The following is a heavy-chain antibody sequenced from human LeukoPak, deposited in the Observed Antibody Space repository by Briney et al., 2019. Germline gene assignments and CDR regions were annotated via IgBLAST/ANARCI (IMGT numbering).Heavy chain of an antibody. CDR2: IYSGGRT. J-gene: IGHJ4*02. CDR1: GITVTSNY. Sequence: GGSLRLSCAASGITVTSNYMSWVRQAPGKGLEWVSVIYSGGRTYYADSVKGRFTISRDNSKNTVYLQMNSLRAEDTAVYYCARDRRSYYDSSAYYSLGSYFDYWGQGTLVTVSS. CDR3: ARDRRSYYDSSAYYSLGSYFDY. V-gene: IGHV3-53*01. D-gene: IGHD3-22*01.